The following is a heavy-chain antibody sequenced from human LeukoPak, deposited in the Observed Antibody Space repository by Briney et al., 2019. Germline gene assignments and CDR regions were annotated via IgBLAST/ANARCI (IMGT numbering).Heavy chain of an antibody. V-gene: IGHV4-39*07. CDR2: IYYDGST. J-gene: IGHJ4*02. CDR3: ARINYGDY. Sequence: PSETLSPTCTVPGGSVSSSSYYWGWIRQPPGKGLEWIGTIYYDGSTYYNPSLKSRVTISVDTSKNQFSLKLSSVTAADTAVYYCARINYGDYWGQGTLVTVSS. CDR1: GGSVSSSSYY.